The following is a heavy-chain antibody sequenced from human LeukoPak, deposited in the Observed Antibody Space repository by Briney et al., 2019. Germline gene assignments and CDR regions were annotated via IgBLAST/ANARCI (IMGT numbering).Heavy chain of an antibody. V-gene: IGHV5-51*01. J-gene: IGHJ4*02. CDR1: GSSFTNYW. CDR3: ARRRGDTVAGPDY. Sequence: GASLKISCQGSGSSFTNYWIVWGRPLPGQGLEYMGIIHPGDSNTKYSPSFEGQVIISVDKSISTAYLQWSSLKASDSAIYYCARRRGDTVAGPDYWGQGTLVTVSS. D-gene: IGHD6-19*01. CDR2: IHPGDSNT.